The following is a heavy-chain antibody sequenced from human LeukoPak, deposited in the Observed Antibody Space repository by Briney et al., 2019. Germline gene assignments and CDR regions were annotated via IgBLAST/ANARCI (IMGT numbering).Heavy chain of an antibody. CDR1: GFTFSSYA. J-gene: IGHJ1*01. V-gene: IGHV3-23*01. CDR2: ISGSGGST. Sequence: GGSLRLSCAASGFTFSSYAMSWVRQAPGKGLEWVSAISGSGGSTYYADSVKGRFTISRDNSKNTLYLQMNSLRAEDTAVYYCAKDNRLVAAVTELYFQHWGQGTLVTVSS. D-gene: IGHD2-2*01. CDR3: AKDNRLVAAVTELYFQH.